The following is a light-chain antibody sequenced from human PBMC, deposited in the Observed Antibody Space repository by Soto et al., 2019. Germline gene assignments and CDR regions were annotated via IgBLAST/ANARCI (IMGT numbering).Light chain of an antibody. V-gene: IGLV2-23*02. CDR2: EVT. Sequence: QSALTQPASVSGSLGQSITISCTGTRSDVGSYNSVSWYQQYPGKAPRVMIFEVTKRPSGISNRFSGSKSGNTASLTISGLQAEDEADYFCFSYAGSSTWVFGGGTQLTVL. CDR3: FSYAGSSTWV. J-gene: IGLJ3*02. CDR1: RSDVGSYNS.